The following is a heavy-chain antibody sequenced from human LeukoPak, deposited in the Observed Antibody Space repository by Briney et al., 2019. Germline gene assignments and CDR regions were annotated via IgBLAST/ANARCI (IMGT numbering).Heavy chain of an antibody. V-gene: IGHV4-34*01. CDR2: INHSGST. CDR3: ARSPFVVVVAATIVWFDP. J-gene: IGHJ5*02. Sequence: KTSETLSLTCAVYGGSFSGYYWSWIRQPPGKGLEWIGEINHSGSTNYNPSLKSRVTISVDTSKNQFSLKLSSVTAADTAVYYCARSPFVVVVAATIVWFDPWGQGTLVTVSS. D-gene: IGHD2-15*01. CDR1: GGSFSGYY.